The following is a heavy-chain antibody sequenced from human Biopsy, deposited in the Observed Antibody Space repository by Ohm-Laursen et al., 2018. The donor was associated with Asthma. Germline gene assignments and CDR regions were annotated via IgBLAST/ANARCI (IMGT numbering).Heavy chain of an antibody. Sequence: SLRLSCSASGTHFGSYNMHWARQAPGKGLEWVAVITFDGSTQHYGDSVKGRFTISRDNSKNTLYLQMNSLRAEDTAVYYCARKARHGDYDFDYWGQGTLVTVSS. V-gene: IGHV3-30-3*01. D-gene: IGHD4-17*01. CDR1: GTHFGSYN. CDR2: ITFDGSTQ. J-gene: IGHJ4*02. CDR3: ARKARHGDYDFDY.